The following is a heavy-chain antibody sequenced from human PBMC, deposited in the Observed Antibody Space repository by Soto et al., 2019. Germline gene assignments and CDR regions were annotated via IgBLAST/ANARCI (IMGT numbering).Heavy chain of an antibody. Sequence: HPGGSLRLSCAASGFTFSSYAMSWVRQAPGKGLEWVSVIRSSGDRTYYADSVKGRFTISRDNSKNTLYMQMNTLRAEDTAVYYCAKQEGPGTPYYYAMDVWGQGTTVTVS. CDR2: IRSSGDRT. CDR1: GFTFSSYA. D-gene: IGHD1-1*01. V-gene: IGHV3-23*01. J-gene: IGHJ6*02. CDR3: AKQEGPGTPYYYAMDV.